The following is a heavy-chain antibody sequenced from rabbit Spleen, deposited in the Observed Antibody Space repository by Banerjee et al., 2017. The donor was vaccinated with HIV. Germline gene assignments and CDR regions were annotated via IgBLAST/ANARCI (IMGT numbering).Heavy chain of an antibody. J-gene: IGHJ6*01. Sequence: QSLEESGGDLVKPGASLTLTCTASGFSFSSNYYMCWVRQAPGKGLEWIGCIDAGSSGSTYYASWAKGRFTISKTSSTTVTLKMTSLTAADTATYFCARDTATSFSSYGMDLWGPGTLVTVS. V-gene: IGHV1S40*01. D-gene: IGHD1-1*01. CDR3: ARDTATSFSSYGMDL. CDR1: GFSFSSNYY. CDR2: IDAGSSGST.